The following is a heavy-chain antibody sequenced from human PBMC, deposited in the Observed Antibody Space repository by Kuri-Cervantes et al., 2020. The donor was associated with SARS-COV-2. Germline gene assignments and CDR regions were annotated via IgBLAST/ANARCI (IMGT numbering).Heavy chain of an antibody. J-gene: IGHJ6*03. CDR1: GYTFTSYG. CDR2: INPSGGST. Sequence: ASVKVSCKASGYTFTSYGISWVRQAPGQGLEWMGIINPSGGSTSYAQKFQGRVTMTRETSTSTVYMELSSLRSEDTAVYYCARSWGNRRYMDVWGKGTTVTVSS. V-gene: IGHV1-46*01. D-gene: IGHD1-14*01. CDR3: ARSWGNRRYMDV.